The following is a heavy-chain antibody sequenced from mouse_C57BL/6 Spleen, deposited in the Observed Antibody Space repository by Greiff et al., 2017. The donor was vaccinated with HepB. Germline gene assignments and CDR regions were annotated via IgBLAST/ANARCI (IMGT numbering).Heavy chain of an antibody. V-gene: IGHV5-4*03. J-gene: IGHJ4*01. Sequence: EVKVVESGGGLVKPGGSLKLSCAASGFTFSSYAMSWVRQTPEKRLEWVATISDGGSYTYYPDNVKGRFTISRDNAKNNLYLQMSHLKSEDTAMYYCARVDGYYDAMDYWGQGTSVTVSS. CDR3: ARVDGYYDAMDY. CDR1: GFTFSSYA. CDR2: ISDGGSYT. D-gene: IGHD2-3*01.